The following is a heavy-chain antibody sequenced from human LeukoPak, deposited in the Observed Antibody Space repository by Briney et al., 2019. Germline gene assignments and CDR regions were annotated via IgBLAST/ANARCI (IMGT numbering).Heavy chain of an antibody. CDR3: ARGRGYSYGPRKYYFDY. D-gene: IGHD5-18*01. CDR1: SGSISTSNYY. CDR2: IFYSGST. J-gene: IGHJ4*02. V-gene: IGHV4-39*07. Sequence: PSETLSLTCTVSSGSISTSNYYWGWVRQPPGKALEWIGNIFYSGSTYYSPSLKSRVTISVDTSKNQFSLKLSSVTAADTAVYYCARGRGYSYGPRKYYFDYWGQGTLVTVSS.